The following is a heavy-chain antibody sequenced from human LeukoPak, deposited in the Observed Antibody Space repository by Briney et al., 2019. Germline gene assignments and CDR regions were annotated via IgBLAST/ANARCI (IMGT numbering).Heavy chain of an antibody. V-gene: IGHV1-8*01. D-gene: IGHD3-10*01. CDR1: GYTFTSYD. CDR3: ALVDGSGSYYMAYFDY. CDR2: MNPNSGNT. Sequence: GASVKVSCKASGYTFTSYDINWVRQATGQGLEWMGWMNPNSGNTGYAQKFQGRVTMTRNTSISTAYMELSSLRSEDTAVYYCALVDGSGSYYMAYFDYCGQGTLVTVSS. J-gene: IGHJ4*02.